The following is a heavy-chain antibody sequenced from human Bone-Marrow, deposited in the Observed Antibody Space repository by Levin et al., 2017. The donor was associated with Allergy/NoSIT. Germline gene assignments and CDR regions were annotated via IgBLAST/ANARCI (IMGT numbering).Heavy chain of an antibody. CDR1: GFTFSSYA. CDR3: ANGARGVVRGVIPNPTIDY. Sequence: GESLKISCAASGFTFSSYAMSWVRQAPGKGLEWVSAISGSGGSTYYADSVKGRFTISRDNSKNTLYLQMNSLRAEDTAVYYCANGARGVVRGVIPNPTIDYWGQGTLVTVSS. V-gene: IGHV3-23*01. J-gene: IGHJ4*02. CDR2: ISGSGGST. D-gene: IGHD3-10*01.